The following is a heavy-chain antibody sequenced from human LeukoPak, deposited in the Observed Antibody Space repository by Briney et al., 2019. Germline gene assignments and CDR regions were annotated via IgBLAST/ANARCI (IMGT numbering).Heavy chain of an antibody. Sequence: PGGSLRLSCAASGFTFSSYGMHWVRQAPGKGLEWVAVISYDGSNKYYADSVKGRFTISRDNSKNTLYLQMNSLRAEDTAVYYCAKAKPYGRERVDAFDIWGQGTMVTVSS. J-gene: IGHJ3*02. CDR2: ISYDGSNK. CDR3: AKAKPYGRERVDAFDI. D-gene: IGHD3-10*01. CDR1: GFTFSSYG. V-gene: IGHV3-30*18.